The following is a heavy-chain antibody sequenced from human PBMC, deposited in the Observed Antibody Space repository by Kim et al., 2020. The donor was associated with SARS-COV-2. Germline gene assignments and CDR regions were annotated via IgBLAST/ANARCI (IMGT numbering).Heavy chain of an antibody. Sequence: SETLSLTCTVSGATISRYYWSWIRQSPGKGLEWIGSTFYTGVTNYNPSLKSRLTISSDTTKSQLFLMLSSVTAADTAVYYCSRHEPESGSYSPAFDHWGQGTLVTVSS. CDR1: GATISRYY. CDR3: SRHEPESGSYSPAFDH. J-gene: IGHJ4*02. CDR2: TFYTGVT. V-gene: IGHV4-59*08. D-gene: IGHD3-10*01.